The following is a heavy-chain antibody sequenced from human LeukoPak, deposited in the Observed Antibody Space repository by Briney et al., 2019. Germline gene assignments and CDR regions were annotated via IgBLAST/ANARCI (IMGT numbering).Heavy chain of an antibody. CDR1: GGSISSYY. J-gene: IGHJ4*02. D-gene: IGHD1-26*01. CDR3: ARGGGSPEF. V-gene: IGHV4-59*01. CDR2: IYYSGST. Sequence: SETLSLTCSVSGGSISSYYWSWIRQPPGKGLEWIGYIYYSGSTKYNPSLESRVTISVDTSKSQFSLKLSSVTTADTAVYYCARGGGSPEFWGQGTQVTVSS.